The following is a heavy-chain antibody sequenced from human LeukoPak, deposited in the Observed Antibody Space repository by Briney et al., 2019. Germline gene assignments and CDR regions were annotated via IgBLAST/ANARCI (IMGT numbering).Heavy chain of an antibody. J-gene: IGHJ4*02. D-gene: IGHD3/OR15-3a*01. V-gene: IGHV3-33*01. CDR1: GFTFSNYG. CDR2: IWYDGSDT. CDR3: ASDQGLY. Sequence: GGSLRLSCAASGFTFSNYGMHWVRQTPGKGLEWVAVIWYDGSDTYYADSVKGRFTISRDNSKNTFSLQMNSLRAEDTAVYYCASDQGLYWGQGTLVTVSS.